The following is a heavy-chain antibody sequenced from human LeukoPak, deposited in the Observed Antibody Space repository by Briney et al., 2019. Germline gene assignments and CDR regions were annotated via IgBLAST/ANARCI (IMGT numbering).Heavy chain of an antibody. CDR3: ARDYGGNSGWFDP. CDR2: ISAYNGNT. CDR1: GYTFTSYG. V-gene: IGHV1-18*01. J-gene: IGHJ5*02. Sequence: ASVKVSCKASGYTFTSYGISWVRQAPGQGLEWMGWISAYNGNTNYAQKLQGRVTMTRDTSISTAYMELSGLTSDDTAVYYCARDYGGNSGWFDPWGQGTLVTVSS. D-gene: IGHD4-23*01.